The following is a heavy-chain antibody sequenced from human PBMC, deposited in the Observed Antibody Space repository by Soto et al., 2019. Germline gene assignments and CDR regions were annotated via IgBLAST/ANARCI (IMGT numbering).Heavy chain of an antibody. CDR3: ARPNPPDIVVVVAANDWFDP. Sequence: GGSLRLSCAASGFTFSSYAMHWVRQAPGKGLEWVAVISYDGSNKYYADSVKGRFTISRDNSKNTLYLQMNRLRAEDTAVYYCARPNPPDIVVVVAANDWFDPWGQGTLVTVSS. J-gene: IGHJ5*02. CDR2: ISYDGSNK. D-gene: IGHD2-15*01. V-gene: IGHV3-30-3*01. CDR1: GFTFSSYA.